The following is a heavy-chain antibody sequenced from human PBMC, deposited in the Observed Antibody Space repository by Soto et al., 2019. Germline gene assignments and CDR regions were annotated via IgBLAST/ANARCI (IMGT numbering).Heavy chain of an antibody. V-gene: IGHV2-5*01. J-gene: IGHJ5*02. CDR3: THKMDTVDWFGP. CDR1: GFSLSGGGVG. Sequence: SGPTLVNPTQTLTLTCTFSGFSLSGGGVGVGWIRQPPGKALGWVALIYWNDDKRYSPSLKSRLTITKDTSKNQVVLTMTNMDPVDTATYYCTHKMDTVDWFGPWGRGTLVTVSS. CDR2: IYWNDDK. D-gene: IGHD5-18*01.